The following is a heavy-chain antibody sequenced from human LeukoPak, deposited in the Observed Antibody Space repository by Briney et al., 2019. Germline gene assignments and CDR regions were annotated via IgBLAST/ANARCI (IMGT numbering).Heavy chain of an antibody. D-gene: IGHD3-9*01. Sequence: GESLKISCKGSAFSFTSYWIGWVRQMPGKGLEWMGIIYPGDSDTRYSPSFQGQVTISADKSISTAYLQWSSLKASDTAMYYCARTFDWLQEGTDYWGQGTLVTVSS. CDR2: IYPGDSDT. CDR3: ARTFDWLQEGTDY. CDR1: AFSFTSYW. V-gene: IGHV5-51*01. J-gene: IGHJ4*02.